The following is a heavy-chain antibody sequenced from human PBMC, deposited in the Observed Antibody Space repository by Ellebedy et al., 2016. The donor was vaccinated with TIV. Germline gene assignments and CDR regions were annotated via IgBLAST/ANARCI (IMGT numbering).Heavy chain of an antibody. V-gene: IGHV3-48*01. D-gene: IGHD3-10*02. CDR3: ARNLVMFGEMDGFDI. CDR2: IANNGGGDI. CDR1: GFPFSSFS. Sequence: PGGSLRLSCAASGFPFSSFSMNWVRQAPGEGLKWISYIANNGGGDIHYADSVRGRFTVSRDNSKNTLHLQMNNLRAEDTAMYYCARNLVMFGEMDGFDIWGQGTMVTVSS. J-gene: IGHJ3*02.